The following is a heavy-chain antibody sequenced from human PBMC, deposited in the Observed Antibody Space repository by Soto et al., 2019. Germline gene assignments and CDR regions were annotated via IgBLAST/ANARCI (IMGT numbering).Heavy chain of an antibody. CDR2: LIPLFGTT. J-gene: IGHJ4*02. Sequence: QVQLVQSGAEVKKPGSSVKVSCEASGGTFSGHAISWVRQAPGQGPEWMGGLIPLFGTTQHAQNFLGRLTIPADKSTSTAYMELTSLRFDDTASYYWARGPNWGYRFDSWGQGKLVTVSS. V-gene: IGHV1-69*06. CDR3: ARGPNWGYRFDS. CDR1: GGTFSGHA. D-gene: IGHD7-27*01.